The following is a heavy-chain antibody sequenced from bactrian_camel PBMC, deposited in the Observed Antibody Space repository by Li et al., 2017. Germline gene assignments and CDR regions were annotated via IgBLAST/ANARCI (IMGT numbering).Heavy chain of an antibody. V-gene: IGHV3S53*01. CDR2: INSDDAA. D-gene: IGHD6*01. Sequence: HVQLVESGGGLVQPGGSLRLACAASGFMDRSSYCMGWFRKAPDNEREGIAVINSDDAANYAETVKGRFTVSRDPSTSTLYLQMTRLKPEDTASYYCAAKVVEGSCSVESAIDLWGKGTQVTVS. CDR1: GFMDRSSYC. J-gene: IGHJ7*01.